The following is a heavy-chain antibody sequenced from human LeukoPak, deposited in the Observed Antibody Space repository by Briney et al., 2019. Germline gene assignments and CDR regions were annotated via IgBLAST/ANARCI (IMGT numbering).Heavy chain of an antibody. CDR2: ISGSGGST. D-gene: IGHD1-26*01. Sequence: GGSLRLSCAASGFTFSSYSMNWVRQAPGKGLEWVSAISGSGGSTYYADSVKGRFTISRDNSKNTLYLQMNSLRAEDTAVYYCAKAPGPYSGSYWGYFDYWGQGTLVTVSS. CDR3: AKAPGPYSGSYWGYFDY. CDR1: GFTFSSYS. V-gene: IGHV3-23*01. J-gene: IGHJ4*02.